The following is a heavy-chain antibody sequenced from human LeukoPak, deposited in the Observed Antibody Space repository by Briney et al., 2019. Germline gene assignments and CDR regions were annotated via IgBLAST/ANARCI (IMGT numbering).Heavy chain of an antibody. CDR1: GFSFSSYT. CDR3: ARDTWLQSGYYFDY. J-gene: IGHJ4*02. V-gene: IGHV3-66*01. D-gene: IGHD5-24*01. CDR2: IYSGGST. Sequence: GGSLRLSCEASGFSFSSYTMNWVRQAPGKGLEWVSVIYSGGSTYYADSVKGRFTISRDNAKNSLYLQTNSLRAEDTAVYYCARDTWLQSGYYFDYWGQGTLVTVSS.